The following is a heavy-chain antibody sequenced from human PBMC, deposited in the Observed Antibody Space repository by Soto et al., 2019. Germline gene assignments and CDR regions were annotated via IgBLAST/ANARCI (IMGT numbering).Heavy chain of an antibody. Sequence: SETLSLTCSVSGVSISRSNWWTWVRQPPGKGLEWIGELYPSGGTTYNPSLQSRVTISADMSKNHFYLKLRSVTAADTAMYYCAREWLRSSNYLSVWGKGTTVTVSS. V-gene: IGHV4-4*02. CDR2: LYPSGGT. CDR1: GVSISRSNW. CDR3: AREWLRSSNYLSV. J-gene: IGHJ6*04. D-gene: IGHD5-18*01.